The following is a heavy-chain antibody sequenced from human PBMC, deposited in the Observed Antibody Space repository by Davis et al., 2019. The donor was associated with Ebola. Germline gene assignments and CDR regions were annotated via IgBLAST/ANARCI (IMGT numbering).Heavy chain of an antibody. V-gene: IGHV3-48*02. D-gene: IGHD1-20*01. CDR1: GFSFSYHS. J-gene: IGHJ4*02. CDR2: ISGSSDTI. Sequence: GGSLRLFCAASGFSFSYHSMNWVRQAPGKGLEWVSYISGSSDTIYYADSVKGRFTISRDNAKNSLYLQMNSLRDEDTAVYYCARANNWKTEYFDYWGQGTLVTVSS. CDR3: ARANNWKTEYFDY.